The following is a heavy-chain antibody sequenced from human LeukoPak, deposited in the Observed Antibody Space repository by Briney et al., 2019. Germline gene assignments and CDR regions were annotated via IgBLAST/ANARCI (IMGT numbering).Heavy chain of an antibody. Sequence: PSETLSLTCTVSGGSISSSSYYWGWIRQPPGKGLEWIGSIYYSGSTYYNPSLKSRVTISVDTSKNQFSLKLSSVTAADTAVYYCARDIGEDYGGPFDYWGQGTLVTVSS. D-gene: IGHD4-23*01. CDR3: ARDIGEDYGGPFDY. V-gene: IGHV4-39*07. CDR2: IYYSGST. CDR1: GGSISSSSYY. J-gene: IGHJ4*02.